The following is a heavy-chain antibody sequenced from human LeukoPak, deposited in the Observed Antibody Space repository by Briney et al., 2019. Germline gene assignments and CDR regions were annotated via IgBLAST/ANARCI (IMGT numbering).Heavy chain of an antibody. J-gene: IGHJ5*02. CDR2: IYTSGST. CDR3: ARDAPNWDWFDP. CDR1: GGSISSYY. Sequence: EPSETLSLTCTVSGGSISSYYWSWIRQPAGKGLEWIGRIYTSGSTNYNPSLKSRVTMSVDTSKNQFSLRLSSVTAADTAVYYCARDAPNWDWFDPWGQGTLVTVSS. D-gene: IGHD3-16*01. V-gene: IGHV4-4*07.